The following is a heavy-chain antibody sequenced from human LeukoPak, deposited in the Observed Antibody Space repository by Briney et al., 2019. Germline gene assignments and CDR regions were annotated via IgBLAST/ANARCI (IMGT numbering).Heavy chain of an antibody. Sequence: GGSLRLSCSASGFSFSNYAMHWVRQAPGKGLEYVPAISSNGGSTYYADSVKGRFTISRDNSKNTLYLQVSSLRAEDTAVYYCVKDIHYYGSGNYYNGYFDYWGQGTLVTVSS. CDR3: VKDIHYYGSGNYYNGYFDY. CDR1: GFSFSNYA. D-gene: IGHD3-10*01. V-gene: IGHV3-64D*09. CDR2: ISSNGGST. J-gene: IGHJ4*02.